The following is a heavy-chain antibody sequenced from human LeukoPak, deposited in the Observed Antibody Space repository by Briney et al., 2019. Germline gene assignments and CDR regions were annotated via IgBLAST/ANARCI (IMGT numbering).Heavy chain of an antibody. J-gene: IGHJ4*02. CDR1: GFTFDDYA. V-gene: IGHV3-9*01. CDR2: ISWNSGSI. CDR3: AKAPGPYYGSGRDYYDY. D-gene: IGHD3-10*01. Sequence: GGSLRLSCAASGFTFDDYAMHWVRQAPGKGLEWVSGISWNSGSIGYADSVKGRFTISRDNAKNSLYLQMNSLRAEDTALYYCAKAPGPYYGSGRDYYDYWGQGTLVSVSS.